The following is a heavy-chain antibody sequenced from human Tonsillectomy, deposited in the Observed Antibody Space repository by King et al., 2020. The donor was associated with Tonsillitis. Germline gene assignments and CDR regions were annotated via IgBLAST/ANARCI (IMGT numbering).Heavy chain of an antibody. Sequence: QLVQSGAEVKKPGASVKVSCKSSGDTFIGQYMHWVRQAPGQGLEWMGWINTLSGGINYAQKFQGRVTMTRDTSISTAYMVLISLRSDDTAVYYCARVVQVAGTRWDYFDYWGQGTLVTVSS. D-gene: IGHD6-19*01. CDR2: INTLSGGI. J-gene: IGHJ4*02. CDR3: ARVVQVAGTRWDYFDY. CDR1: GDTFIGQY. V-gene: IGHV1-2*02.